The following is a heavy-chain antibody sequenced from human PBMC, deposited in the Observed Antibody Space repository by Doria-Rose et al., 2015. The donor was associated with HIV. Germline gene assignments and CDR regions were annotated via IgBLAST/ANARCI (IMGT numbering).Heavy chain of an antibody. CDR1: GVSLSSPGMG. V-gene: IGHV2-26*01. CDR2: IFSDDER. D-gene: IGHD6-13*01. CDR3: ARIKSSRWYHKYYFDF. J-gene: IGHJ4*02. Sequence: SGPVLVKPTETLTLTCTVSGVSLSSPGMGVSWIRQPPGMALEWLANIFSDDERSYKTSLKSRLTISRGTSNSRVVLTMTDMDPVDTATYYCARIKSSRWYHKYYFDFWGLGTLVIVSA.